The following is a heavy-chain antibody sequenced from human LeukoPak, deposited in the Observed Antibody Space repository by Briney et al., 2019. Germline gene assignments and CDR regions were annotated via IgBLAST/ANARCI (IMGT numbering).Heavy chain of an antibody. Sequence: GGSLRLSCAASGFAFSSYGMHWVRQAPGKGLEWVAVISYDGSNKYYADSVKGRFTISRDNSKNTLYLQMNSLRAEDTAVYYCAKDAAARNYPHFDYWGQGTLVTVSS. V-gene: IGHV3-30*18. CDR3: AKDAAARNYPHFDY. CDR2: ISYDGSNK. D-gene: IGHD6-13*01. CDR1: GFAFSSYG. J-gene: IGHJ4*02.